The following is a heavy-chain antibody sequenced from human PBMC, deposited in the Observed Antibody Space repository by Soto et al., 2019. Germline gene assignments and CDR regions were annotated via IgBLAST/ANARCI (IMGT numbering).Heavy chain of an antibody. V-gene: IGHV3-30*03. Sequence: QVQLVESGGGVVQPGRSLRLSCAVSGLTFSTYGMHWVRQAPGKGMEWVATITCDGSRTFYSDSVKGRFTISRDNSKNTLFLQVNSLRVEDTALYYCVTALRCGVPLGGGEFDYWGQGTLVTVSS. D-gene: IGHD2-21*01. CDR3: VTALRCGVPLGGGEFDY. CDR2: ITCDGSRT. J-gene: IGHJ4*02. CDR1: GLTFSTYG.